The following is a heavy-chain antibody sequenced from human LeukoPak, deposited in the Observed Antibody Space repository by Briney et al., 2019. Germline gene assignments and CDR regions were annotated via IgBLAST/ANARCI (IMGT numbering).Heavy chain of an antibody. D-gene: IGHD4-17*01. Sequence: GGSLRLSCVASGLTFSNAWMTWVRQAPGKGLEWVGLIRSKTDGGTTDYAAPLKDRFTILRDDSKSTLFLQMNSLKADDTAVYYCATDTVTEARHIWGQGTTVTVSS. CDR1: GLTFSNAW. J-gene: IGHJ3*02. V-gene: IGHV3-15*01. CDR3: ATDTVTEARHI. CDR2: IRSKTDGGTT.